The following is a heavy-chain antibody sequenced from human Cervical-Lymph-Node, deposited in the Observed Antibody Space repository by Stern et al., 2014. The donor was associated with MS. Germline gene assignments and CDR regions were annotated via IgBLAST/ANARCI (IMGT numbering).Heavy chain of an antibody. CDR2: IYWDDEK. Sequence: QITLKGSGYKLVKPTKTLTLTFTFSGFSLSPRGVGVCWIRQTPGKAPEWLAIIYWDDEKRYSPSFKNRVTISKDTTKNQVVLAMTNVDPEDTATYFCAHRTSLPVILASNWCDPWGQGLLVTVSS. CDR3: AHRTSLPVILASNWCDP. D-gene: IGHD2/OR15-2a*01. CDR1: GFSLSPRGVG. V-gene: IGHV2-5*02. J-gene: IGHJ5*02.